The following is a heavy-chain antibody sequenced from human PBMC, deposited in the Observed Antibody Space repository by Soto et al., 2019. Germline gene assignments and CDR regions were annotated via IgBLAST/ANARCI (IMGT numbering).Heavy chain of an antibody. CDR1: GYTFTDFG. Sequence: QVQLVQSGAEVKKPVASVKVSCRASGYTFTDFGISWVRQATGQGLEWVGWISPYNGNTQYVENLQGRVTMTTDTSTNTAYMELRSLRPDDTAVYYCARGRDYGDCYFDYWGQGTLVTVSS. CDR3: ARGRDYGDCYFDY. V-gene: IGHV1-18*01. CDR2: ISPYNGNT. J-gene: IGHJ4*02. D-gene: IGHD4-17*01.